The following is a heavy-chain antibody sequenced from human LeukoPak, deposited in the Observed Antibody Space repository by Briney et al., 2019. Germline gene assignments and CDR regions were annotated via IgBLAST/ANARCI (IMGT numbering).Heavy chain of an antibody. J-gene: IGHJ4*02. CDR1: GLTFSDYE. Sequence: PGGSLRLSCAASGLTFSDYEMNWVRQAPGKGLEWISSIGRSGSPVYNAGSLKGRFSISRDNAKNSLYLQMNSLRAEDTAVYYCARAGGSYEFDYWGQGTLVTVSS. CDR3: ARAGGSYEFDY. CDR2: IGRSGSPV. D-gene: IGHD5-18*01. V-gene: IGHV3-48*03.